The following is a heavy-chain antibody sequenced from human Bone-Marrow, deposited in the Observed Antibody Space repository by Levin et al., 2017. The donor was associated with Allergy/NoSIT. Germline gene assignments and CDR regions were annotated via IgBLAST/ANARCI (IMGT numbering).Heavy chain of an antibody. D-gene: IGHD5-18*01. Sequence: LSLTCATSGFTISSNYMSWVRQAPGRGLEWGSVIYSGGSTYYADSVKGRFTISRDNSKNTLYLQMNSLRAEDTAVYYCARDAYSYGPPYFDYWGQGALLTVSS. CDR1: GFTISSNY. CDR2: IYSGGST. V-gene: IGHV3-53*01. J-gene: IGHJ4*02. CDR3: ARDAYSYGPPYFDY.